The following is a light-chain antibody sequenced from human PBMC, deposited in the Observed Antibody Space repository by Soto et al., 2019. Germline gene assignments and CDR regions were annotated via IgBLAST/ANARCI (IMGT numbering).Light chain of an antibody. CDR1: QSVSSSY. J-gene: IGKJ5*01. V-gene: IGKV3-20*01. CDR2: DAS. Sequence: EIVLPQSPGTLSLSPGERATLSCRASQSVSSSYLAWYQQKPGQAPRLLIYDASGRATGIPDRFSGSGSGTDFTLTISRLEPEDSAVYYCQQYGGSPSITFGQGTRLEI. CDR3: QQYGGSPSIT.